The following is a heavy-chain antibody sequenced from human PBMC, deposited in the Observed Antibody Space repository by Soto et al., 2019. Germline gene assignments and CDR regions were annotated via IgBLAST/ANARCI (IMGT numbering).Heavy chain of an antibody. CDR1: RGTFSSYA. D-gene: IGHD2-15*01. CDR2: IIPIFGTA. V-gene: IGHV1-69*12. J-gene: IGHJ5*02. CDR3: ARDNCSGGSCQWRWFDP. Sequence: QVQLVQSGAEVKKPGSSVKVSCKANRGTFSSYAMRWVRQAPGQGLEWMGGIIPIFGTANYAQKFQGRVTITADESTSTAYMELSSLRSEDTAVCYCARDNCSGGSCQWRWFDPWGQGTLVTVSS.